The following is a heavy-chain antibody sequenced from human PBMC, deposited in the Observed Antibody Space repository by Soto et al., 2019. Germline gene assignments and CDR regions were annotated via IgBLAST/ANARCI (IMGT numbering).Heavy chain of an antibody. J-gene: IGHJ4*02. D-gene: IGHD3-16*01. CDR3: AFGNLSYYFDS. Sequence: QVQLVESGGGVVQPGTSLRLSCVASGFAFSSFGMHWVRQAPGKGLEWVAIIWYDGSDKYYGDSVKGRFTISRDNSKHTLFLQMNSLRAEDTAVYHCAFGNLSYYFDSWGQGTPVTVSS. CDR1: GFAFSSFG. V-gene: IGHV3-33*01. CDR2: IWYDGSDK.